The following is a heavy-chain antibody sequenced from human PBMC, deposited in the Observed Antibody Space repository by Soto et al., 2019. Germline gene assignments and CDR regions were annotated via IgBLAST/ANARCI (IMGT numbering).Heavy chain of an antibody. D-gene: IGHD6-19*01. J-gene: IGHJ4*02. Sequence: EVQLLESGGGLVPPGGSLSLSCAASGFTFSIYAMSWVRQAPGKGLEWVSAISGSGDYTYYADSVKDRFAISIDNSKNTLYLQMNSLRAEDTAVYYCAKVLKAVAGAYDYWGQGTLVTVSS. CDR1: GFTFSIYA. CDR3: AKVLKAVAGAYDY. CDR2: ISGSGDYT. V-gene: IGHV3-23*01.